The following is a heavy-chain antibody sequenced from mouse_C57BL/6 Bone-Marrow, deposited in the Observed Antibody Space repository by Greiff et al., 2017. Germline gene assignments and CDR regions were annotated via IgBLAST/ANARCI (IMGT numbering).Heavy chain of an antibody. Sequence: QVQLQQPGAALVKPGASVKLSCKASGYTFTSYWLHWVKQRPGQGLEWIGMIHPNSGSTNYNEKFKSKATLTVDKSSSTAYMQLSSLTSEDSAVYYCAKLGLYYFDYWGQGTTLTVSS. CDR1: GYTFTSYW. V-gene: IGHV1-64*01. CDR3: AKLGLYYFDY. D-gene: IGHD4-1*01. CDR2: IHPNSGST. J-gene: IGHJ2*01.